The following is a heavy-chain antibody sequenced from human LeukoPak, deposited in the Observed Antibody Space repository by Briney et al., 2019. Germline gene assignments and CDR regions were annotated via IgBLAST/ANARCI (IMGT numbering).Heavy chain of an antibody. CDR2: IYYSGST. V-gene: IGHV4-39*01. J-gene: IGHJ5*02. CDR1: GGSISSSSYY. D-gene: IGHD2-8*01. Sequence: PSETLSLTCTVSGGSISSSSYYWGWIRQPPGKGLEWIGSIYYSGSTYYNPSLKSRVTISVDTSKNQFSLKLSSVTAADTAVYYCARQEHCTNGVCYPIDPWGQGTLVTVSS. CDR3: ARQEHCTNGVCYPIDP.